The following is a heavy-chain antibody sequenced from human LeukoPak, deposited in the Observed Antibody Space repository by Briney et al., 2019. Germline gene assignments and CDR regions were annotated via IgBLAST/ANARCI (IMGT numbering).Heavy chain of an antibody. CDR1: GGSFTSRSFY. D-gene: IGHD4-23*01. V-gene: IGHV4-39*01. CDR2: FDSRGST. CDR3: ARLRDYGGRNFYYYVHV. J-gene: IGHJ6*03. Sequence: PSETLSLTCTVSGGSFTSRSFYWGWIRQPPGKGLDWIGNFDSRGSTYYNPSLKSRVTISVDTSKDQFSLNMNSVTAADTAVYYCARLRDYGGRNFYYYVHVWGLGPAVTVSS.